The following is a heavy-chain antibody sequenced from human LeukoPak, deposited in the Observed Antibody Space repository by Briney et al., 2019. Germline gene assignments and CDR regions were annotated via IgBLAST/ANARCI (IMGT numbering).Heavy chain of an antibody. J-gene: IGHJ4*02. V-gene: IGHV4-59*08. CDR2: IYYSGST. D-gene: IGHD5-12*01. CDR1: GGSISSYY. Sequence: PSETLSLTCTVSGGSISSYYWSWIRQPPGKGLEWIGYIYYSGSTNYNPSLKSRVTISVDTSKNQFSLKLSSVTAADTAVYYCARHRYSGYDFLDYWGQGTLVTVSS. CDR3: ARHRYSGYDFLDY.